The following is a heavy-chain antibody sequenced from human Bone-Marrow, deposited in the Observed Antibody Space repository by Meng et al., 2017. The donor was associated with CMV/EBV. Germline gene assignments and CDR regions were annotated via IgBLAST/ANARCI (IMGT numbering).Heavy chain of an antibody. CDR3: ARDGYYDILTGYYPPGAFDI. V-gene: IGHV4-59*01. CDR1: GGSISSYY. Sequence: SETLSLTCTVSGGSISSYYWSWIRQPPGKGLEWIGYIYYSGSTNYNPSFKSRVTISVDTSKNQFSLKLSSVTAADTAVYYCARDGYYDILTGYYPPGAFDIWGQGTMVTVSS. D-gene: IGHD3-9*01. CDR2: IYYSGST. J-gene: IGHJ3*02.